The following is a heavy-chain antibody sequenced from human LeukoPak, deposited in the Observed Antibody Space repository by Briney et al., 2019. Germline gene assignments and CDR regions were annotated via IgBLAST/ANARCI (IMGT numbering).Heavy chain of an antibody. V-gene: IGHV4-39*01. CDR2: IYYGRTT. CDR1: AGSISSSSHH. D-gene: IGHD5-12*01. CDR3: VRHDGQGGATMGALDS. J-gene: IGHJ4*02. Sequence: SETLSLTCTVSAGSISSSSHHWSWIRQSPGKGLEWIGSIYYGRTTYYNPSLNSRVTISVVTSKNQFSLQLNSVTAADTAVYYCVRHDGQGGATMGALDSWGQGSLVTVSS.